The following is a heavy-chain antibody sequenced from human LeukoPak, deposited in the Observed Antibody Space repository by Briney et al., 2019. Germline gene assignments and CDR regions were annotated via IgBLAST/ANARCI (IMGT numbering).Heavy chain of an antibody. Sequence: GGSLRLSCAASGFTFSSYAVSWVRQAPGKGLEWVSAISGSGASTYYADSVKGRFTISRDNSKNTLYLQMNSLRAEDTAVYYRAKPQLVRGDFDYWGQGTLVTVSS. V-gene: IGHV3-23*01. J-gene: IGHJ4*02. CDR1: GFTFSSYA. D-gene: IGHD6-13*01. CDR2: ISGSGAST. CDR3: AKPQLVRGDFDY.